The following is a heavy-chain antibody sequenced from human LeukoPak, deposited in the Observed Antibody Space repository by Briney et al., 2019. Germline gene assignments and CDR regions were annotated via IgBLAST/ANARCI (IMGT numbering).Heavy chain of an antibody. CDR1: GFTFSSYG. CDR2: INSDGSST. D-gene: IGHD3-16*01. Sequence: GGSLRLSCAASGFTFSSYGMHWVRQAPGKGLVWVSRINSDGSSTSYADGVKGRFTISRDNAKNTVYLQMNSLRAEDTAVYYCTRGGPFGDYWGQGTLVTVSS. CDR3: TRGGPFGDY. V-gene: IGHV3-74*01. J-gene: IGHJ4*02.